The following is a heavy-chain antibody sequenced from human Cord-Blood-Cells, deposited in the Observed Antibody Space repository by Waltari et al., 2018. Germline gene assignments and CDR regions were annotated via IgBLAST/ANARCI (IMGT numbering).Heavy chain of an antibody. CDR1: GFTFISYW. CDR3: ARGADAFDI. Sequence: EVQLVESGGGLVQPGGSLRLSCPASGFTFISYWMSGVRQAPGKGLEWVANIKQDGSEKYYVDSVKGRFTISRDNAKNSLYLQMNSLRAEDTAVYYCARGADAFDIWGQGTMVTVSS. V-gene: IGHV3-7*01. J-gene: IGHJ3*02. CDR2: IKQDGSEK.